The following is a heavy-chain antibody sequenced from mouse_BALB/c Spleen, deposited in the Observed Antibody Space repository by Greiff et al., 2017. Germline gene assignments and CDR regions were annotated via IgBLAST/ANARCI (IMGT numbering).Heavy chain of an antibody. CDR1: GFTFSSYA. V-gene: IGHV5-9-4*01. CDR2: ISSGGSYT. Sequence: EVNLVESGGGLVKPGGSLKLSCAASGFTFSSYAMSWVRQSPEKRLEWVAEISSGGSYTYYPDTVTGRFTISRDNAKNTLYLEMSSLRSEDTAMYYCARRGYYAMDYWGQGTSVTVSS. J-gene: IGHJ4*01. CDR3: ARRGYYAMDY.